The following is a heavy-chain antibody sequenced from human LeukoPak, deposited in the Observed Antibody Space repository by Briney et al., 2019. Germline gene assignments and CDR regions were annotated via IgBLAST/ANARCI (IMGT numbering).Heavy chain of an antibody. CDR1: GFTFSSYW. D-gene: IGHD6-19*01. CDR2: IKSKTDGGTT. J-gene: IGHJ4*02. V-gene: IGHV3-15*01. Sequence: GGSLRLSCVASGFTFSSYWMTWVRQAPGKGLEWVGRIKSKTDGGTTDYAAPVKGRFTISRDNSKNTLYLQMNSLKTEDTAVYYCTTGESGWYYYFDYWGQGTLVTVSS. CDR3: TTGESGWYYYFDY.